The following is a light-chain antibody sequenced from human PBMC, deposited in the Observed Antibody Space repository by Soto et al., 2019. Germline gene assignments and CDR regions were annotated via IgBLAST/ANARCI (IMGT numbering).Light chain of an antibody. CDR2: VAS. V-gene: IGKV3-20*01. CDR1: QSVGSD. CDR3: QQYGSSLWT. J-gene: IGKJ1*01. Sequence: IVMTHSPATLSVSPLSRATLSFMSSQSVGSDLVWYRQKPGQAPRLLIYVASSRATGIPDRFSGSGSGTDFPPTISRLEPEDFAVYYCQQYGSSLWTFGQGTKVDIK.